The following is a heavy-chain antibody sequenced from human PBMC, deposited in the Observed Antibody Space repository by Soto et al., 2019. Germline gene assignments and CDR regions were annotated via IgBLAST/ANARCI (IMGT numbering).Heavy chain of an antibody. J-gene: IGHJ4*02. V-gene: IGHV4-59*12. CDR2: IYYSGST. Sequence: SETLSLTCTVSGGSISSYYWSWIRQPPGKGLEWIGYIYYSGSTNYNPSLKSRVTISVDTSKNQFSLKLSSVTAADTAVYYCAIDSSGYYDYFDYWGQGTLVTVSS. D-gene: IGHD3-22*01. CDR1: GGSISSYY. CDR3: AIDSSGYYDYFDY.